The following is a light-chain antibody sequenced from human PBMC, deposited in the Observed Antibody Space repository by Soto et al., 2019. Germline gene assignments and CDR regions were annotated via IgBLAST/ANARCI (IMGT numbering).Light chain of an antibody. CDR2: EVS. CDR3: SSYAGSNTKV. Sequence: QSALTQPPSASGSPGQSVTISCTGTSSDVGGYNYVSWYQQHPGRDPQLMSYEVSKRPSGVPDRFSGSKSGNTASLTVSGLQTEYEADYYCSSYAGSNTKVLGTGTKVTVL. V-gene: IGLV2-8*01. CDR1: SSDVGGYNY. J-gene: IGLJ1*01.